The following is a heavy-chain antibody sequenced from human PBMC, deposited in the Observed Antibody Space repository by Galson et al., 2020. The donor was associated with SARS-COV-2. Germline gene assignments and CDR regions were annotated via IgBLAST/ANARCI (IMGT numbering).Heavy chain of an antibody. Sequence: SQTLSLTCTVSDGAITGHYWSWIRQTPGKGLEWIGYIYYGGSATYNPPLKSRVAISLDTPKNQFSLKLTSVSAADTAVYYCAKLAEGRRSSEDYWGQGTLVTVSS. J-gene: IGHJ4*02. CDR1: DGAITGHY. V-gene: IGHV4-59*08. CDR3: AKLAEGRRSSEDY. CDR2: IYYGGSA. D-gene: IGHD1-26*01.